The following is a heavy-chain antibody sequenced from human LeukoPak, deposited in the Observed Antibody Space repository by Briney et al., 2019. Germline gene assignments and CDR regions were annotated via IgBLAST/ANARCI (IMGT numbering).Heavy chain of an antibody. CDR3: ARVKGYCSGGSCYSGGYGMDV. Sequence: GGSLRLSCAASGFTFSSYEMNWVRQAPGKGLEWVSSISSSSSYIYYADSVKGRFTISRDNAKNSLYLQMNSLRAEDTAVYYCARVKGYCSGGSCYSGGYGMDVWGKGTTVTVSS. CDR1: GFTFSSYE. CDR2: ISSSSSYI. J-gene: IGHJ6*04. D-gene: IGHD2-15*01. V-gene: IGHV3-21*01.